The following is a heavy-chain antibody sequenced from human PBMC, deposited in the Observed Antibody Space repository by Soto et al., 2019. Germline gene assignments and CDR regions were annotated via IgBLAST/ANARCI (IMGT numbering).Heavy chain of an antibody. D-gene: IGHD6-13*01. Sequence: PGESLKISCKGSGYSFTSYWLGWVRQMPGKGLEWMGIIYPGDSDTRYSPSFQGQVTISADKSISTAYLQWSSLKASDTAMYYCARTPAAGKYYYGMDVWGQGTTVTVSS. CDR2: IYPGDSDT. CDR1: GYSFTSYW. CDR3: ARTPAAGKYYYGMDV. J-gene: IGHJ6*02. V-gene: IGHV5-51*01.